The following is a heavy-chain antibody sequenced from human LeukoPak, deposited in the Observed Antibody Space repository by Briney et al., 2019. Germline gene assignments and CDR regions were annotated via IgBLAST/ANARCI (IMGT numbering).Heavy chain of an antibody. CDR2: ISSSSSYI. V-gene: IGHV3-21*01. CDR1: GFTFSSYS. Sequence: GGSLRLSCAASGFTFSSYSMNWVRQAPGKGLEWVSSISSSSSYIYYADSVKGRFTISRDNAKNSLYLQMNSLRAEDTAVYYCARAPHYSNYGPYYYGMDVWGQGATVTVSS. D-gene: IGHD4-11*01. CDR3: ARAPHYSNYGPYYYGMDV. J-gene: IGHJ6*02.